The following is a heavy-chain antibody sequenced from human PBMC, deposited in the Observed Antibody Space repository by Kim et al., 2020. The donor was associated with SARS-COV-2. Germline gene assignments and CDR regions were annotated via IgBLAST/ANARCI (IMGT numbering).Heavy chain of an antibody. CDR1: GFTFDDYA. Sequence: GGSLRLSCAASGFTFDDYAMHLVRQAPGKGLEWVSGISWNSGSIGYADSVKGRFTISRDNAKNSLYLQMNSLRAEDTALYYCANQWFGELLGGMDVWGQGTTVTVSS. D-gene: IGHD3-10*01. CDR3: ANQWFGELLGGMDV. V-gene: IGHV3-9*01. CDR2: ISWNSGSI. J-gene: IGHJ6*02.